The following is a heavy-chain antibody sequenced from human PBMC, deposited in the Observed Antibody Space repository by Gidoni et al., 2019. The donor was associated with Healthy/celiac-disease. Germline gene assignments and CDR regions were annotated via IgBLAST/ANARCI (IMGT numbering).Heavy chain of an antibody. CDR2: IIPIFGTA. V-gene: IGHV1-69*01. CDR1: GGTFSSYA. J-gene: IGHJ4*02. Sequence: QVQLVQSGAAVKKPGSSVKVPCKASGGTFSSYAISWVRQAPGQGLEWMGGIIPIFGTANYAQKFQGRVTITADESTSTAYMELSSLRSEDTAVYYCASRRYCGGDCGGIDYWGQGTLVTVSS. D-gene: IGHD2-21*02. CDR3: ASRRYCGGDCGGIDY.